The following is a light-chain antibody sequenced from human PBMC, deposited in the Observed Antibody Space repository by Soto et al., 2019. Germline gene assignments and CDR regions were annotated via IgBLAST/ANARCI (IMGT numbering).Light chain of an antibody. CDR2: GAS. CDR1: QSVNKAY. Sequence: LTHSPGTLVFCAEDRATLSFSASQSVNKAYLVWYQVKPGQAPRRLIYGASSRATGIPDRFSGRGFGTDFTLTISRLEPEDFAVYYCQHSGDFRWTFGQGTKVDIK. V-gene: IGKV3-20*01. CDR3: QHSGDFRWT. J-gene: IGKJ1*01.